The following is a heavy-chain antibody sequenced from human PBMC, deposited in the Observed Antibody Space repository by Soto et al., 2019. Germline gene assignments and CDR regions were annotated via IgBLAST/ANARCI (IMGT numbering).Heavy chain of an antibody. CDR3: ARAGYCSGGRCYSPYYYYYGMDV. Sequence: GGSLRVSCGASAFSFSHYAMHWVRQAPGKGLECVAVISYDGNIKRYADSVKGRFTISRDNSENTLYLQMNSLSPEDTAVYYCARAGYCSGGRCYSPYYYYYGMDVWGQGTTVTVSS. CDR1: AFSFSHYA. J-gene: IGHJ6*02. V-gene: IGHV3-30-3*01. D-gene: IGHD2-15*01. CDR2: ISYDGNIK.